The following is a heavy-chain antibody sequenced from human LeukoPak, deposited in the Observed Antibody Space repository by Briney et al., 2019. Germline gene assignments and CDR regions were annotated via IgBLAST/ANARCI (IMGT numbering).Heavy chain of an antibody. CDR2: INTSGST. D-gene: IGHD4-11*01. V-gene: IGHV4-61*02. CDR1: GGSISSGRDY. CDR3: ASIQSYYFGLDV. Sequence: SQTLSLTCTVSGGSISSGRDYWSWIRQPAGKGLEWIGRINTSGSTNYNPSLKSRATISVETSKNQFSLKLSSVTAADTAVYYCASIQSYYFGLDVWGQGTTVTVSS. J-gene: IGHJ6*02.